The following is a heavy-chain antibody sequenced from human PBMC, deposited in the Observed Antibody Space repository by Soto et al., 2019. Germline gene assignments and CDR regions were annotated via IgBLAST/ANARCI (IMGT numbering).Heavy chain of an antibody. V-gene: IGHV4-61*01. Sequence: PSETLSLTCTVSGGSVSSGSYYWSWIRQPPGKGLEWIGYIYYSGSTNYNPSLKSRVTISVDTSKNQFSLKLSSVTAADTAVYYCARGHYDNYYYYGMDVWGQGTTVTVSS. CDR2: IYYSGST. J-gene: IGHJ6*02. CDR1: GGSVSSGSYY. CDR3: ARGHYDNYYYYGMDV. D-gene: IGHD4-17*01.